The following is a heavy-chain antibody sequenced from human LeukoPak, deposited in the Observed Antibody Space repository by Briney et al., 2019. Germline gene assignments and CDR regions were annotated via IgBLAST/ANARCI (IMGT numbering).Heavy chain of an antibody. CDR1: GGSFSGYY. Sequence: PSETLSLTCAVYGGSFSGYYWSWIRQPPGKGLEWIGEINHRESTNYNPSLKSRVTISVDTSKNQFSLRLNSVTAADTAVYYCARRFYDSSGYYTNAFDIWGQGTMVTVSS. D-gene: IGHD3-22*01. CDR3: ARRFYDSSGYYTNAFDI. CDR2: INHREST. J-gene: IGHJ3*02. V-gene: IGHV4-34*01.